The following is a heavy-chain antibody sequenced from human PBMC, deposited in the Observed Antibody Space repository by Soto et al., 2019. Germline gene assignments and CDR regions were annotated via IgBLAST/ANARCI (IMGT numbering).Heavy chain of an antibody. CDR1: GFTFSNAW. Sequence: GGSLRLSCAASGFTFSNAWMSWVRQAPGKGLEWVGRIKSKTDGGTTDYAEPVNGRFTISRDDSKNTLYLQMNSLKTEDTAMYYCTTPLSRYYFYYYMDVWGKGTTVTVSS. J-gene: IGHJ6*03. CDR2: IKSKTDGGTT. CDR3: TTPLSRYYFYYYMDV. D-gene: IGHD1-26*01. V-gene: IGHV3-15*01.